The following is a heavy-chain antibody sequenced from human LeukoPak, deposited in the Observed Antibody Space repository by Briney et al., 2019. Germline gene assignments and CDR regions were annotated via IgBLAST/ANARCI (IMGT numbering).Heavy chain of an antibody. CDR2: IKSKTDGGTT. D-gene: IGHD2-15*01. CDR1: GFTFSNAW. Sequence: GGSLRLSCAASGFTFSNAWMSWVRQAPGKGLEWVGRIKSKTDGGTTDYAERVNGRFTISRDDSKKTLYLQMNSLKTEDTAVYYCTTDLWCSGGSCYSFDYWGQGTLVTVSS. J-gene: IGHJ4*02. CDR3: TTDLWCSGGSCYSFDY. V-gene: IGHV3-15*01.